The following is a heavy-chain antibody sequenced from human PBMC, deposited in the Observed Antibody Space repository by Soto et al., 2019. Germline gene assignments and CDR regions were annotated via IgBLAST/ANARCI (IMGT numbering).Heavy chain of an antibody. CDR2: IYYSGST. Sequence: PSETLSLTCTVSGGSISSYYWSWIRQPPGKGLEWIGYIYYSGSTNYNPSLKSRVTISVDKSKNQFSLKLSSVTAADTAVYYCARAHCSGGSCYSVQHWFDPWGQGTLVTVS. CDR1: GGSISSYY. V-gene: IGHV4-59*12. D-gene: IGHD2-15*01. J-gene: IGHJ5*02. CDR3: ARAHCSGGSCYSVQHWFDP.